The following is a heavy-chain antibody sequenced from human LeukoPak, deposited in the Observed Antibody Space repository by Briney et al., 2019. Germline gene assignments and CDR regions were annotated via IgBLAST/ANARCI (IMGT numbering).Heavy chain of an antibody. J-gene: IGHJ4*02. V-gene: IGHV3-7*01. CDR3: ARDVYYGSGSPRLDY. CDR2: IKKDGSEK. CDR1: GFTFSSHW. Sequence: PGGSLRLSCAASGFTFSSHWMSWVRQAPGKGLEWVANIKKDGSEKYYVDAVKGRFTISRDNAKNSLYLQMNSLRAEDTAVYYCARDVYYGSGSPRLDYWGQGTLVTVSS. D-gene: IGHD3-10*01.